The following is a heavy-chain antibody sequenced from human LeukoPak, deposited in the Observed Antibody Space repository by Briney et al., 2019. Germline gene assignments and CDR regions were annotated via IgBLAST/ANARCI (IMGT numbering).Heavy chain of an antibody. CDR1: GGSISSGSYY. Sequence: SQTLSLTCTVSGGSISSGSYYWSWIRQPAGKGLEWIGRIYTSGSTNYNPSLKSRVTISVDTSKNQFFLKLSSVTAADTAVYYCARGRSSGWSHNWFDPWGQGTLVTVSS. J-gene: IGHJ5*02. D-gene: IGHD6-19*01. V-gene: IGHV4-61*02. CDR2: IYTSGST. CDR3: ARGRSSGWSHNWFDP.